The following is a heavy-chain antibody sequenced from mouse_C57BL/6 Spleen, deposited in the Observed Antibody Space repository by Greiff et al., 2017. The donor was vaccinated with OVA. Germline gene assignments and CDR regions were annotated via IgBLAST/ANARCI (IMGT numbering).Heavy chain of an antibody. CDR3: ARWGYDYDGFAY. D-gene: IGHD2-4*01. CDR2: INPSNGGT. Sequence: VKLQQPGTELVKPGASVKLSCKASGYTFTSYWMHWVKQRPGQGLEWIGNINPSNGGTNYNEKFKSKATLTVDKSSSTAYMQLSSLTSEDSAVYYCARWGYDYDGFAYWGQGTLVTVSA. CDR1: GYTFTSYW. V-gene: IGHV1-53*01. J-gene: IGHJ3*01.